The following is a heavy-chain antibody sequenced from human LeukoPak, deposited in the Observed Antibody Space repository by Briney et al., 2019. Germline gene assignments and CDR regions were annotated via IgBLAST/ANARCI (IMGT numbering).Heavy chain of an antibody. CDR2: IYHSGST. CDR1: GGSISSSNW. D-gene: IGHD1-26*01. V-gene: IGHV4-4*02. J-gene: IGHJ5*02. CDR3: ARDRHSGSYYRWFDP. Sequence: SETLSLTCAVSGGSISSSNWWSWVRQPSGKGLEWIGEIYHSGSTNYNPSLKSRVTISVDKSKNQFSLKLSSVTAADTAVYYCARDRHSGSYYRWFDPWGQGTLVTVSS.